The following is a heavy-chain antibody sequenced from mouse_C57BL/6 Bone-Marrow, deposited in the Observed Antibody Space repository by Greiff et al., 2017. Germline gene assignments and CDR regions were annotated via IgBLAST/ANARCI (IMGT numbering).Heavy chain of an antibody. J-gene: IGHJ2*01. CDR3: ARQRGSTTVVAGYYFDY. CDR2: ISSGGSYT. CDR1: GFTFSSYG. D-gene: IGHD1-1*01. Sequence: EVKVVESGGDLVKPGGSLKLSCAASGFTFSSYGMSWVRQTPDKRLEWVATISSGGSYTYYPDSVKGRFTISRDNAKNTLYLQMSSLKSEDTAMYYCARQRGSTTVVAGYYFDYWGQGTTLTVSS. V-gene: IGHV5-6*01.